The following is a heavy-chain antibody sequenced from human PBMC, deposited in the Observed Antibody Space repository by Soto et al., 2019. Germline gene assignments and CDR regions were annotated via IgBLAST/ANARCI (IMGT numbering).Heavy chain of an antibody. Sequence: GGSLRLSCAASGFTFSSYWMHWVRQAPGKGLVWVSRINSDGSSTSYADSVKGRFTISRDNAKNTLYLQMNSLRAEDTAVYYCAREEGYCSGGSCYDWFDPWGQGALVTVSS. CDR2: INSDGSST. CDR1: GFTFSSYW. CDR3: AREEGYCSGGSCYDWFDP. V-gene: IGHV3-74*01. D-gene: IGHD2-15*01. J-gene: IGHJ5*02.